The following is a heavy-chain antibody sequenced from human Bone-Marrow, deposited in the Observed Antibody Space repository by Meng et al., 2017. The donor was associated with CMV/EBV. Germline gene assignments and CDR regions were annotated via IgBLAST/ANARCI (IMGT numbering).Heavy chain of an antibody. J-gene: IGHJ4*02. Sequence: GESLKISCAASGFTFSDYYMSWIRQAPGKGLEWVSYISSSGSTIYYADSVKGRFTISRDNAKNSLYLQMNSLRAEDTAVYYCARGVFDLVGASFDYWGQGTLVTVSS. D-gene: IGHD1-26*01. CDR3: ARGVFDLVGASFDY. CDR1: GFTFSDYY. CDR2: ISSSGSTI. V-gene: IGHV3-11*01.